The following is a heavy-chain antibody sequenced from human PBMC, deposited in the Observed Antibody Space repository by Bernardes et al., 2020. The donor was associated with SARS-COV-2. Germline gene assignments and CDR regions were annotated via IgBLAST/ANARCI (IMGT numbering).Heavy chain of an antibody. Sequence: GGSLRLSCAASGFTFSSYWMHWVRQAPGKGLVWVSRINGGGGDITSADSVKGRFIISRDNAKSILYLQMNSLRTEDTAIYYCVRSYNYGPDYWSQGTLVTVSS. V-gene: IGHV3-74*01. CDR3: VRSYNYGPDY. CDR2: INGGGGDI. CDR1: GFTFSSYW. D-gene: IGHD3-10*01. J-gene: IGHJ4*02.